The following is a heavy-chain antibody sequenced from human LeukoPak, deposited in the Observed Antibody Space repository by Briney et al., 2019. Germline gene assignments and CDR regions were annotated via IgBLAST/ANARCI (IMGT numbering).Heavy chain of an antibody. V-gene: IGHV3-21*01. D-gene: IGHD3-10*01. J-gene: IGHJ4*02. CDR3: TRLRGEKASGDY. CDR1: GFTLSTYT. Sequence: PGGSLRLSCAASGFTLSTYTINWVRQAPGKGLEWVSSISASGNYKYFTASVRGRFTVSRDNAKNSLYLQMDSLRAEDTAVYYCTRLRGEKASGDYWGQGTLVTVSS. CDR2: ISASGNYK.